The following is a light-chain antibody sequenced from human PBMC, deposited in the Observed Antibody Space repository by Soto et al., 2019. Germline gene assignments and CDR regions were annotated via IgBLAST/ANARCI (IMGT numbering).Light chain of an antibody. Sequence: EIVLTQSPGTLSLSPGARATLSCRASQSVSRAYFAWYQQKPGQAPRLLIYGASTRVTGIPDRFSGSGSGTDFTLTISRLEPDDFAVYYYQHYGSSPTFGQGTKVEIK. CDR1: QSVSRAY. J-gene: IGKJ1*01. CDR2: GAS. CDR3: QHYGSSPT. V-gene: IGKV3-20*01.